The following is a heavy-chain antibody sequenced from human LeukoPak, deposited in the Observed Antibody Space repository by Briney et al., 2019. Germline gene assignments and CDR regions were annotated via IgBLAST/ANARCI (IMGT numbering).Heavy chain of an antibody. CDR2: ISSSRSYI. CDR3: ARWEED. Sequence: GGSLRLSCAASGFTFSSYSMNWVRQAPGKGLDWVSSISSSRSYIYYADSVKDRFNISRDTAKNSLYLQMNSLRAEDTAVYYCARWEEDWGQGTLVTVSS. J-gene: IGHJ4*02. CDR1: GFTFSSYS. V-gene: IGHV3-21*01. D-gene: IGHD1-26*01.